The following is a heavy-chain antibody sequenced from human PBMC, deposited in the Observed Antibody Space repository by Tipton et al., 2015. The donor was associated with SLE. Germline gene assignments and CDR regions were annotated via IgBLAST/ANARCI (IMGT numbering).Heavy chain of an antibody. J-gene: IGHJ4*02. Sequence: SLRLSCAASGFTFSSYWMHWVRQAPGKGLIWVSRINSDGSSITYADSVKGRFTISRDNAKNTLYLQVNSLRAEDTAVYYCAKGGYYRHASFDIWGQGTQVTVSS. CDR3: AKGGYYRHASFDI. CDR2: INSDGSSI. CDR1: GFTFSSYW. V-gene: IGHV3-74*01. D-gene: IGHD3-22*01.